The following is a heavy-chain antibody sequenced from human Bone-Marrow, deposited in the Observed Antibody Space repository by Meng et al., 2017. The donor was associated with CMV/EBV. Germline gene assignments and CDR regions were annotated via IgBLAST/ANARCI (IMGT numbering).Heavy chain of an antibody. V-gene: IGHV1-24*01. CDR1: GYTPTELS. CDR2: FDPEDGET. D-gene: IGHD2-2*01. CDR3: ARDGEYQLPYGLVDY. J-gene: IGHJ4*02. Sequence: ASVKVSCKVSGYTPTELSMHWVRQAPGKGLEWMGRFDPEDGETIYAQKLQGRVTMTTDTSTSTAYMELRSLRSDDTAVYYCARDGEYQLPYGLVDYWGQGTLVTVSS.